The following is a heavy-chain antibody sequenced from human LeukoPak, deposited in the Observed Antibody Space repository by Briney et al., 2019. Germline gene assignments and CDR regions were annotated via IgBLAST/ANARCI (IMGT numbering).Heavy chain of an antibody. CDR3: ARDYGGSSPFDY. Sequence: GGSLRLPCAASGFTFSSYWMSWVRQAPGKGLEWVANIKKDGSEKYYVDSVKGRFTISRDNAKKSLYLQMNSLRGEDTAVYYCARDYGGSSPFDYWGQGTLVTVSS. D-gene: IGHD4-23*01. CDR2: IKKDGSEK. CDR1: GFTFSSYW. J-gene: IGHJ4*02. V-gene: IGHV3-7*01.